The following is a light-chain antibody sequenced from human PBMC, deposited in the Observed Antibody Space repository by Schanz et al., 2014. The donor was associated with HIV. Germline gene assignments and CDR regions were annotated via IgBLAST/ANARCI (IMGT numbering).Light chain of an antibody. J-gene: IGLJ1*01. V-gene: IGLV2-14*01. CDR2: EVI. CDR3: SSYTSSSTYV. Sequence: QSALTQPASVSGSPGQSITISCTGTSSDVGGYNYVSWYQQHPGKAPKLMIYEVIKRPSGVPDRFSGSKSGSTASLTVSGLQPEDEADYYCSSYTSSSTYVFGTGTKLTVL. CDR1: SSDVGGYNY.